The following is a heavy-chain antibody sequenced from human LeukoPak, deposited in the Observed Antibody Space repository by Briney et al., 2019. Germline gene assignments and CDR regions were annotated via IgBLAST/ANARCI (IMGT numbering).Heavy chain of an antibody. D-gene: IGHD3-22*01. Sequence: SETLSLTCTVSGGSISSSSYYWGWIRQPPGKELEWIVSIYYSGSTYYNPPLKSRVTISVDTSKNQFSLKLSSVTAADTAVYYCARHYYDSSGYYIPPFDYWGQGTLVTVSS. J-gene: IGHJ4*02. CDR3: ARHYYDSSGYYIPPFDY. CDR1: GGSISSSSYY. V-gene: IGHV4-39*01. CDR2: IYYSGST.